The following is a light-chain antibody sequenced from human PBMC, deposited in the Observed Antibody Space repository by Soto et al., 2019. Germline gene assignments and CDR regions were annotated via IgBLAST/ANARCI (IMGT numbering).Light chain of an antibody. J-gene: IGKJ4*01. CDR2: GAS. CDR1: QSVSSN. V-gene: IGKV3-15*01. CDR3: QQYNHLRLN. Sequence: EIVMTQSPATLSVSPGERATLSCRASQSVSSNLAWYQQKPGQAPRLLIYGASTRATGIPARFSGSGSGTEFTLTMSSLQYEDFEVYYCQQYNHLRLNFGGGTKVDI.